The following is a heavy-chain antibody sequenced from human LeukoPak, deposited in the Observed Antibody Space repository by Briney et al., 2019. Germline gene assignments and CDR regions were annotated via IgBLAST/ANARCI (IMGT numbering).Heavy chain of an antibody. J-gene: IGHJ5*02. V-gene: IGHV4-31*03. D-gene: IGHD3-10*01. CDR1: GGSISSGGYY. CDR2: IYYSGST. CDR3: ARDQLYGSGPTGFDP. Sequence: SDTLSLTCTVSGGSISSGGYYWSWVRQHPGKGLEWIGYIYYSGSTYYNPALKSRVTISVDTSKNQFSLKLSSVTAADTAVYYCARDQLYGSGPTGFDPWGQGTLVTVSS.